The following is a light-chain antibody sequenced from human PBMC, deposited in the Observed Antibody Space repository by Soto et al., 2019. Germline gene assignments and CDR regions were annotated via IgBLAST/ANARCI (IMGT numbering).Light chain of an antibody. CDR3: QQTASFPLI. Sequence: DIQMTQSPSSVSAFVGDRVTITCRASQGITSWLAWYQQKPGKAPELLIYAASSLQSGVQSSFSGSGSGTDFTLTISSLQPEDSTTYYCQQTASFPLIFGGGTKVEIK. CDR2: AAS. J-gene: IGKJ4*01. V-gene: IGKV1-12*01. CDR1: QGITSW.